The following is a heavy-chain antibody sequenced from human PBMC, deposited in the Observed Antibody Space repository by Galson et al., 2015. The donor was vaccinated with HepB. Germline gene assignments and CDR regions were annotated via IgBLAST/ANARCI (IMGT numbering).Heavy chain of an antibody. CDR3: ARDGSAGDNSAFDI. J-gene: IGHJ3*02. CDR2: IIPIFTA. D-gene: IGHD7-27*01. CDR1: GGTFSNYA. Sequence: SVKVSCKASGGTFSNYAISWVRQAPGQGLEWMGGIIPIFTAKYAQKFQGRVTITADESTRTAYMEVSSLRSEDTAVYYCARDGSAGDNSAFDIWGQGTMVTVSS. V-gene: IGHV1-69*13.